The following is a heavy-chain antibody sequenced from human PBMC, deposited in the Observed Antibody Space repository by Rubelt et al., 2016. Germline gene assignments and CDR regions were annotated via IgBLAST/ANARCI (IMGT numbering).Heavy chain of an antibody. D-gene: IGHD6-19*01. CDR2: ISWNSGSI. J-gene: IGHJ3*02. CDR1: GFTFDDYA. V-gene: IGHV3-9*01. CDR3: AREATVAGTDDAFDI. Sequence: VQLVESGGGLVQPGRSLRLSCAASGFTFDDYAMHWVRQGPGKGLEWVSGISWNSGSIGYADSVKGRFTISRDNAKNSLYLQMNSLRAEDTAVYYCAREATVAGTDDAFDIWGQGTMVTVSS.